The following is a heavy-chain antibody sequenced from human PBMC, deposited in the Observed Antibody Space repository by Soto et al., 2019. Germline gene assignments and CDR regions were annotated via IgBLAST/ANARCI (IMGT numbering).Heavy chain of an antibody. Sequence: GGSLRLSCAASGFTFSNFEMHWVRQAPGKGLEWVSYINTAGSTKYYAESVKGRFTISRDNARNSLFLQMNSLRAEDTAVYYCARQFLIRGVNWFDPWGQGTLVTVSS. CDR3: ARQFLIRGVNWFDP. CDR2: INTAGSTK. CDR1: GFTFSNFE. V-gene: IGHV3-48*03. D-gene: IGHD3-10*01. J-gene: IGHJ5*02.